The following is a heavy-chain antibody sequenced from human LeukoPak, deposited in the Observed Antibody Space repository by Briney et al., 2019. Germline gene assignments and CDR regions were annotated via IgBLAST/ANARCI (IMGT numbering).Heavy chain of an antibody. V-gene: IGHV3-7*03. CDR2: INPDGGDK. CDR3: AKERAGYTNPYYFDY. J-gene: IGHJ4*02. CDR1: GFTFSSHW. D-gene: IGHD3-16*02. Sequence: PGGSLRLSCVASGFTFSSHWMTWVRQAPGKRLEWVGNINPDGGDKFYLDSVKGRFTMSRDNARNSLHLQMDSLRAEDTAVYYCAKERAGYTNPYYFDYWGQGTLVTVSS.